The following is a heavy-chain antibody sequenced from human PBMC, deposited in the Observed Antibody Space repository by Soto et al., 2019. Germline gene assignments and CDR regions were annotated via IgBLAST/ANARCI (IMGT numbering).Heavy chain of an antibody. CDR3: ARERDSITMVRGVIIGYYGMDV. Sequence: ASVKVSCKASGYTFTSYYMHWVRQAPGQGLEWMGIINPSGGSTSYAQKFQGRVTMTRDTSTSTVYMELSSLRSEDTAVYYCARERDSITMVRGVIIGYYGMDVWGQGTTVTVSS. J-gene: IGHJ6*02. CDR1: GYTFTSYY. D-gene: IGHD3-10*01. CDR2: INPSGGST. V-gene: IGHV1-46*01.